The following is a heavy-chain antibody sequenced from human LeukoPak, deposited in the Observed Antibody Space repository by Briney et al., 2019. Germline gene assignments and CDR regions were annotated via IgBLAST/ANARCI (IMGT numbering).Heavy chain of an antibody. CDR2: IYTSGST. V-gene: IGHV4-4*07. D-gene: IGHD1-20*01. CDR1: GGSISSYY. CDR3: ARERGDNWNHFSHFDY. J-gene: IGHJ4*02. Sequence: SETLSLTCTVSGGSISSYYWSWIRQPAGKGLEWIGRIYTSGSTNYNPSLKSRVTMSVDTSKNQFSLKLSSVTAADTAVYYCARERGDNWNHFSHFDYWGQGTLVTVSS.